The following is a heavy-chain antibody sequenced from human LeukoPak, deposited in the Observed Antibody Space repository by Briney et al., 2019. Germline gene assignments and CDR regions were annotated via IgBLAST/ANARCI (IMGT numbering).Heavy chain of an antibody. Sequence: GGSLRLSCTASGFTFGDYAMSWVRQAPGKGLEWVGFIRSKAYGGTTEYAASMKGRFTISRDDSKSIAYLQMNSLKTEDTAVYYCTRGPMIVVVIAALFDYWGQGTLVTVSS. CDR1: GFTFGDYA. CDR3: TRGPMIVVVIAALFDY. CDR2: IRSKAYGGTT. V-gene: IGHV3-49*04. D-gene: IGHD3-22*01. J-gene: IGHJ4*02.